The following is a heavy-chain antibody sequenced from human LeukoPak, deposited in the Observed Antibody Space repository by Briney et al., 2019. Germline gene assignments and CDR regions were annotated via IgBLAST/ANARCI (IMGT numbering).Heavy chain of an antibody. CDR3: ARDGVVPAATYYYYGMDV. Sequence: ASVKVSCKASGYTFTSFDINWVRQATGQGLEWMGWVNPNSGNTGYAQKFQGRVTITADESTSTAYMELSSLRSEDTAVYYCARDGVVPAATYYYYGMDVWGQGTTVTVSS. CDR1: GYTFTSFD. V-gene: IGHV1-8*01. J-gene: IGHJ6*02. CDR2: VNPNSGNT. D-gene: IGHD2-2*01.